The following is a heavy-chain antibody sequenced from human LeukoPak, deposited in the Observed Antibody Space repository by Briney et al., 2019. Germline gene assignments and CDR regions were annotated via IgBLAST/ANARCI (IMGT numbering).Heavy chain of an antibody. CDR1: GGSISSYY. D-gene: IGHD3-22*01. Sequence: PSETLSLTCTVSGGSISSYYWSWIRQPPGKGLEWIGEINHSGSTNYNPSLKSRVTISVDTSKNQFSLKLSSVTAADTAVYYCARFYYDSSGYYYVAYWGQGTLVTVSS. CDR3: ARFYYDSSGYYYVAY. J-gene: IGHJ4*02. CDR2: INHSGST. V-gene: IGHV4-34*01.